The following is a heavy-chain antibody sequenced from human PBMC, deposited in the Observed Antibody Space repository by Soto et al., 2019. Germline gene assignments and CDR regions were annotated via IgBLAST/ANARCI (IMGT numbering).Heavy chain of an antibody. CDR3: ARVGGFGATTIDY. V-gene: IGHV4-30-4*01. D-gene: IGHD3-10*01. CDR2: IYYSGST. J-gene: IGHJ4*02. Sequence: TSETLSLTCTVSGGSISSGDYYWSWIRQPPGKSLEWIGYIYYSGSTYYNPSLKSRVTISVDTSKNQFSLKLSSVTAADTAVYYCARVGGFGATTIDYWGQGTLVTVSS. CDR1: GGSISSGDYY.